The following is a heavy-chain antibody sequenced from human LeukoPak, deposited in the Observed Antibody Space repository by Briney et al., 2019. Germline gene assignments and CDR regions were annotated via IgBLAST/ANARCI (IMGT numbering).Heavy chain of an antibody. Sequence: VASVKVSCKASGYTFTGYYMHWVRQAPGQGLEWMGWINPNSGGTNYAQKFQGRVTMTRDTSISTAYMELSRLRSDDTAVYYCARDNRITMIVVDLPAAFDIWGQGTMVTVSS. J-gene: IGHJ3*02. CDR3: ARDNRITMIVVDLPAAFDI. CDR2: INPNSGGT. V-gene: IGHV1-2*02. CDR1: GYTFTGYY. D-gene: IGHD3-22*01.